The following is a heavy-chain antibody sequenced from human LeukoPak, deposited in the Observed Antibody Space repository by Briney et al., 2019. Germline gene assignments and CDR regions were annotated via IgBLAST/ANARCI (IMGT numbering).Heavy chain of an antibody. CDR3: AKRADYYFDY. D-gene: IGHD3-3*01. Sequence: GGSLRLSCAASGFTFSSYAMSWVRQAPGKGLEWVAFIRYDGSNKYYADSVKGRFTISRDNSKNTLYLQMNSLRAEDTAVYYCAKRADYYFDYWGQGTLVTVSS. CDR1: GFTFSSYA. J-gene: IGHJ4*02. CDR2: IRYDGSNK. V-gene: IGHV3-30*02.